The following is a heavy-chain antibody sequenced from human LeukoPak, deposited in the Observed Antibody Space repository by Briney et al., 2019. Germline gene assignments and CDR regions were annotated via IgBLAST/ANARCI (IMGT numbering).Heavy chain of an antibody. V-gene: IGHV1-69*13. Sequence: SVKVSCKASGGTFSSYAISWVRQAPGQGLEWMGGIIPIFGTANYAQKFQGRVTITADESTSTAYMELSSLRSEDTAVYYCARAPKRRSYVPVPFDIWGQGTMVTVSS. J-gene: IGHJ3*02. D-gene: IGHD3-10*02. CDR2: IIPIFGTA. CDR1: GGTFSSYA. CDR3: ARAPKRRSYVPVPFDI.